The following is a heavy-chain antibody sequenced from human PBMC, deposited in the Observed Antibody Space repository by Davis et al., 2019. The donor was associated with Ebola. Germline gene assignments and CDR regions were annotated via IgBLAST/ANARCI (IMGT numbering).Heavy chain of an antibody. CDR1: GGSISSYY. CDR2: SYYSGST. Sequence: SETLSLTCTVSGGSISSYYWSWIRQPPGKGLEWIGYSYYSGSTNYNPSLKSRVTISVDRSKNQFSLKLSSVSAADTAVYYCARGGEYYGSGRLDYWGQGTLVTVSS. CDR3: ARGGEYYGSGRLDY. V-gene: IGHV4-59*12. D-gene: IGHD3-10*01. J-gene: IGHJ4*02.